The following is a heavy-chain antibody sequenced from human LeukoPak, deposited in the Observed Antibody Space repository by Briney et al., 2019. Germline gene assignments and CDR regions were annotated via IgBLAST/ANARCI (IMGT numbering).Heavy chain of an antibody. D-gene: IGHD6-19*01. CDR2: MYAGGTT. CDR3: ARGSGSGWPLDR. CDR1: GVLVSRNF. Sequence: GGSLRLSCAASGVLVSRNFMSWVRQAPGKGLQWVAIMYAGGTTDYSDSVRGRFHISRDSSNNTLSLQINSLRAEDTAVYYCARGSGSGWPLDRWGQGALVTVSS. J-gene: IGHJ5*02. V-gene: IGHV3-53*01.